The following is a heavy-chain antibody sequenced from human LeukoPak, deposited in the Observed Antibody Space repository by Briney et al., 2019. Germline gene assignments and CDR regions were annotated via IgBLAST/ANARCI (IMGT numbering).Heavy chain of an antibody. J-gene: IGHJ4*02. D-gene: IGHD3-16*02. CDR1: GGSIRRSY. Sequence: PSETLSLTCTVSGGSIRRSYWSWVRQAPGKGLEWVSTISNTGGSTYYADSVQGRFTISRDNSKNTLSLQMNSLRAGDTAVYYCAKLMITFGGNIVAPPDYWGQGTLVTVSS. V-gene: IGHV3-23*01. CDR2: ISNTGGST. CDR3: AKLMITFGGNIVAPPDY.